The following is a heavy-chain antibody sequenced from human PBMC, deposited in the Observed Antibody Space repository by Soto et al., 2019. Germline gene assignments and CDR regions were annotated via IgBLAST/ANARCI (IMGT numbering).Heavy chain of an antibody. J-gene: IGHJ4*02. D-gene: IGHD4-17*01. CDR3: AKDHLTTTVTTVGY. CDR1: GFTFSNYG. V-gene: IGHV3-30*18. CDR2: ISYHGSDK. Sequence: QVQLVESGGGVVQPGRSLRLSCAASGFTFSNYGMNWVRQAPGKRLKWVAVISYHGSDKYYADSVKGRFTISRDNSKNTLYLQMDSLRAEDTAVYYCAKDHLTTTVTTVGYWGQGTLVTVSS.